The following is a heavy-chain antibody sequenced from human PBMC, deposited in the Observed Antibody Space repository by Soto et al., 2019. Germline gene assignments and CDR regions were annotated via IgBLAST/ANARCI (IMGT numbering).Heavy chain of an antibody. Sequence: QVQLVQSGAEVKKPGSSVKVSCKASGGTFSSYAISWVRQAPGQGLEWMGGIIPIFGTANYAQKFQGRVTITADESTSTAYMELSSLRSEDTAVYYCARVTPSTTGYYYYGMDVWGQGTTVTVSS. CDR1: GGTFSSYA. CDR2: IIPIFGTA. D-gene: IGHD1-26*01. CDR3: ARVTPSTTGYYYYGMDV. J-gene: IGHJ6*02. V-gene: IGHV1-69*01.